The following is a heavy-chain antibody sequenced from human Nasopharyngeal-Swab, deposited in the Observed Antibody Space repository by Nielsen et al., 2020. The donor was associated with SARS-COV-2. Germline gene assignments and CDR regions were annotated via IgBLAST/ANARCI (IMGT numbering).Heavy chain of an antibody. CDR3: ARGGLLELGFYWYFDL. Sequence: GGSLRLSCAASGFTFSSYAMHWARQAPGEGLEWVAVISYDGSNKYYADSVKGRFTISRDNSKNTLYLQMNGLRAEDTAVYYCARGGLLELGFYWYFDLWGRGTLVTVSS. D-gene: IGHD2-21*02. V-gene: IGHV3-30-3*01. CDR2: ISYDGSNK. CDR1: GFTFSSYA. J-gene: IGHJ2*01.